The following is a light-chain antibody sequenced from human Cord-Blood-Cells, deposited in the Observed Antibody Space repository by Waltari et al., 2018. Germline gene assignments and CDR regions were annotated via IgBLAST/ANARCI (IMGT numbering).Light chain of an antibody. CDR1: QSVLYSSNNKNY. J-gene: IGKJ4*01. V-gene: IGKV4-1*01. Sequence: DIVMTQSPDSLAASLGESATVNCKSSQSVLYSSNNKNYLAWYQQKPGQPPKLLIYCASTRESGVPDRFSGSGSGTDFTLTISSLQAEDVAVYYCQQYYSTPLTFGGGTKVEIK. CDR2: CAS. CDR3: QQYYSTPLT.